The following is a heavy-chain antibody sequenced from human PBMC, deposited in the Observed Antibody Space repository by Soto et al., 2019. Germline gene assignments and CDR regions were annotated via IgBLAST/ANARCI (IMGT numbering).Heavy chain of an antibody. V-gene: IGHV3-33*01. D-gene: IGHD4-17*01. CDR2: IWYDGTQK. J-gene: IGHJ4*01. Sequence: QVQLEESGGGVVQPGRSLRLSCEASGFTFNTYSMHWVRQPPGKGLEWLAAIWYDGTQKYYADSVKGRFIISRDNSKKTLYLEMNSLRAEDTAVYYCARAGGTTVTGLWHFDSWGQEPWSPSHQ. CDR3: ARAGGTTVTGLWHFDS. CDR1: GFTFNTYS.